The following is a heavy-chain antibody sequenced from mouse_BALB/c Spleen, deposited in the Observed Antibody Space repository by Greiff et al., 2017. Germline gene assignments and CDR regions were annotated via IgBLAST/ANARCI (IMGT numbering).Heavy chain of an antibody. CDR3: ARRHGYDRYFDV. D-gene: IGHD2-2*01. J-gene: IGHJ1*01. Sequence: VQLQQSGAELARPGASVKMSCKASGYTFTSYTMHWVKQRPGQGLEWIGYINPSSGYTNYNQKFKDKATLTADKSSSTAYMQLSSLTSEDSAVYYCARRHGYDRYFDVWGAGTTGTVSS. CDR1: GYTFTSYT. V-gene: IGHV1-4*01. CDR2: INPSSGYT.